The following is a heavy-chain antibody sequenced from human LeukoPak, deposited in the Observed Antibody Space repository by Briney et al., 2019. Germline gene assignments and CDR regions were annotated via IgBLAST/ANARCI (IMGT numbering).Heavy chain of an antibody. CDR1: GYSFTSYW. CDR3: ARLGTGTPLGYCSGGSCYSESILGDY. D-gene: IGHD2-15*01. Sequence: SGESLKISCKGSGYSFTSYWIGWVRQMPGKGLEWMGIIYPGDSDTRYSPSFQGQVTISADKSISTAYLQWSSLKASDTAMYYCARLGTGTPLGYCSGGSCYSESILGDYWGQGTLVTVSS. J-gene: IGHJ4*02. V-gene: IGHV5-51*01. CDR2: IYPGDSDT.